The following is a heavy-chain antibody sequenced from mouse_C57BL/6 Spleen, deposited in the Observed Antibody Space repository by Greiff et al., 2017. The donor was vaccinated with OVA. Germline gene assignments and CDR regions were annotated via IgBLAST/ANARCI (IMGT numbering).Heavy chain of an antibody. Sequence: QVQLQQSGAELVKPVSSFPLSCPSSCSSFRSSWMNWVKQRPGKGLEWIGQIYPGDGDTNYNGKFKGKATLTADKSSSTAYMQLSSLTSEDSAVYFCARGYGSSAMDYWGQGTSVTVSS. D-gene: IGHD1-1*01. CDR2: IYPGDGDT. J-gene: IGHJ4*01. CDR3: ARGYGSSAMDY. CDR1: CSSFRSSW. V-gene: IGHV1-80*01.